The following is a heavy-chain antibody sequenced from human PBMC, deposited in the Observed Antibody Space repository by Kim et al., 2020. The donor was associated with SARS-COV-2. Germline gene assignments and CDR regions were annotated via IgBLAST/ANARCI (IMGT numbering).Heavy chain of an antibody. V-gene: IGHV3-30*03. D-gene: IGHD3-22*01. CDR3: AAVYDSSGYYYNDPLDY. CDR1: GFTFSSYG. Sequence: GGSLRLSCAASGFTFSSYGMHWVRQAPGKGLEWVAVISYDGSNKYYADSVKGRFTISRDNSKNTLYLQMNSLRAEDTAVYYRAAVYDSSGYYYNDPLDYWGQGTLVTVSS. CDR2: ISYDGSNK. J-gene: IGHJ4*02.